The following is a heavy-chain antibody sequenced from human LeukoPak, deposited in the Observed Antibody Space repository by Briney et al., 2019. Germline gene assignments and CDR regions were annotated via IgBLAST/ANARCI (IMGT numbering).Heavy chain of an antibody. J-gene: IGHJ4*02. CDR1: GFTFSSYS. D-gene: IGHD3-10*01. CDR2: ISSSSSYI. Sequence: GSLRLSCAASGFTFSSYSMNWVRQAPGKGLEWASSISSSSSYIYYADSVKGRFTISRDNAKNSLYLQMNGLRAEDTAVYYCARNYGSGSYYDYWGQGTLVTVSS. CDR3: ARNYGSGSYYDY. V-gene: IGHV3-21*01.